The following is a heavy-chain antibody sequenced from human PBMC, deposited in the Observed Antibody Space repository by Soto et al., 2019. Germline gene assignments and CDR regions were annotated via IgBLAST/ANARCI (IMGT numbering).Heavy chain of an antibody. J-gene: IGHJ6*02. CDR1: GFTFSSYG. CDR2: ISYDGSNK. D-gene: IGHD3-10*01. CDR3: AKDSEIGAFIGMDV. Sequence: QVQLVESGGGVVQPGRSLRLSCAASGFTFSSYGMHWVRQAPGKGLEWVAVISYDGSNKYYADSVKGRFTISRDNSKKTLYLQMNSLRAEDTAVYYCAKDSEIGAFIGMDVWGQGTTVTVSS. V-gene: IGHV3-30*18.